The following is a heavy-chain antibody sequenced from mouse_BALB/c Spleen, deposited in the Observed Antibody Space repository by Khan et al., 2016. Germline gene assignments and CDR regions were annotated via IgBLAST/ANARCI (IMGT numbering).Heavy chain of an antibody. Sequence: EVQLQESGPGLVKPSQSLSLTCSVTGYSITSGYYWNWIRQFPGNKLEGMGYISYDGTNYYNPSLKNRISITSETAKNHFFLKLNSVTSDDTATYYCSRDGLTGTFAYWGQGTLVTVSS. D-gene: IGHD4-1*01. CDR2: ISYDGTN. CDR1: GYSITSGYY. V-gene: IGHV3-6*02. J-gene: IGHJ3*01. CDR3: SRDGLTGTFAY.